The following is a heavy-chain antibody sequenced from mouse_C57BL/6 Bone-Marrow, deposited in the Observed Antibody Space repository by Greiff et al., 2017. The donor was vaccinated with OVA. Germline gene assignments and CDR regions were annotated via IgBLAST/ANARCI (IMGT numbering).Heavy chain of an antibody. CDR1: GFTFSDFY. CDR3: ARLDAMEY. CDR2: ISTGGGST. V-gene: IGHV5-12*01. J-gene: IGHJ4*01. Sequence: EVQVVESGGGLVQPGGSLKLSCAASGFTFSDFYMYWIRQTPEKRLEWVAYISTGGGSTYYPDTVKGRFTISRDNAKNTLYLQMSRLKSEDTAMYYCARLDAMEYWGQGTSVTVSS.